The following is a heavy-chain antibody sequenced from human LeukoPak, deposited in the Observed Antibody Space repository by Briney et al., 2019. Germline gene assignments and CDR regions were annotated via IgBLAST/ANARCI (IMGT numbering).Heavy chain of an antibody. Sequence: GGSLRLSCAASGFTFSNAWMSWVRQAPGKGLEWVGRIKSKPDGATTDYAAPVKGRFTISRDESKNTLYLQMNSLKIEDTAVYYCSLVEWLLYDRYYFDRWGQGTLVTVSS. J-gene: IGHJ4*02. D-gene: IGHD3-3*01. CDR2: IKSKPDGATT. CDR1: GFTFSNAW. V-gene: IGHV3-15*01. CDR3: SLVEWLLYDRYYFDR.